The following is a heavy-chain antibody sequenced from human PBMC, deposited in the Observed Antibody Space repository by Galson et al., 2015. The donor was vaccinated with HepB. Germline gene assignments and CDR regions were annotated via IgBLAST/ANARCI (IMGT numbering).Heavy chain of an antibody. J-gene: IGHJ4*02. V-gene: IGHV1-3*01. CDR2: INAGNGNT. Sequence: SVKVSCKASGYTFTSYAMHWVRQAPGQRLEWMGWINAGNGNTKYSQKFQGRVTITRDTSASTAYMELSSLRSEDTAVYYCARDEGGSGSSWYYFDYWGQGTLVTVSS. CDR3: ARDEGGSGSSWYYFDY. CDR1: GYTFTSYA. D-gene: IGHD6-13*01.